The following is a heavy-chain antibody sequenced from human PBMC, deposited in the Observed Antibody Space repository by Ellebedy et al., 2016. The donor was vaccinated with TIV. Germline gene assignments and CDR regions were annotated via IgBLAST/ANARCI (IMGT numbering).Heavy chain of an antibody. CDR2: MLYDGTDE. CDR3: AKDLGRWLKYFDY. CDR1: GFSLSTYG. J-gene: IGHJ4*02. Sequence: GESLKISCTASGFSLSTYGVPWVRQAPGKGLEWVAGMLYDGTDEYYADSVKGRFTSSRDNSKNTLYLQMNSLRAEDTAVYYCAKDLGRWLKYFDYWGQGILVTVSS. D-gene: IGHD5-24*01. V-gene: IGHV3-30*18.